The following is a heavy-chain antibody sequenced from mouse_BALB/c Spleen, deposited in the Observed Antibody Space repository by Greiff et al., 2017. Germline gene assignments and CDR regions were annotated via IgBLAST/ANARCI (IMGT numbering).Heavy chain of an antibody. J-gene: IGHJ3*01. D-gene: IGHD3-1*01. Sequence: VQLKESGPGLVKPSQSLSLTCTVTGYSITSDYAWNWIRQFPGNKLEWMGYISYSGSTSYNPSLKSRISITRDTSKNQFFLQLNSVTTEDTATYYCARSGGLRSSGYPWCAYWGQGTLVTVSA. CDR1: GYSITSDYA. CDR2: ISYSGST. V-gene: IGHV3-2*02. CDR3: ARSGGLRSSGYPWCAY.